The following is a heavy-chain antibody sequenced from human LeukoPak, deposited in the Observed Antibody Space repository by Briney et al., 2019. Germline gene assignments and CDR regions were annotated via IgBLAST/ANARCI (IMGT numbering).Heavy chain of an antibody. J-gene: IGHJ4*02. D-gene: IGHD1-14*01. CDR3: ARWTGGYFDS. CDR2: IRQDGSEK. V-gene: IGHV3-7*01. Sequence: GGSLRLSGAASGFTFSSYWMTWVRQAPGKGLEWVANIRQDGSEKYYVDSVKGRFTISRDNAKNSLYLQMNSLRAEDTAVYFCARWTGGYFDSWGQGTLVTVSS. CDR1: GFTFSSYW.